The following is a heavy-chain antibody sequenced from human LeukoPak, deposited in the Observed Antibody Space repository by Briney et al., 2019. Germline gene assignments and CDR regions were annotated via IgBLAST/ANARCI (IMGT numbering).Heavy chain of an antibody. V-gene: IGHV3-48*01. J-gene: IGHJ6*02. CDR1: GFTFSSYS. D-gene: IGHD3-3*01. Sequence: GGSLRLSCAASGFTFSSYSMNWVRQAPGKGLEWVSYISSSSCTIYYADSVKGRFTISRDNAKNSLYLQMNSLRAEDTAVYYCARVDYDFWSGSYGMDVWGQGTTVTVSS. CDR3: ARVDYDFWSGSYGMDV. CDR2: ISSSSCTI.